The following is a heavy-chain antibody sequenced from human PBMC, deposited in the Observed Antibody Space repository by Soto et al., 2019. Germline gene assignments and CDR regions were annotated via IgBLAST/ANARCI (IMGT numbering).Heavy chain of an antibody. CDR1: GFTFSDYG. CDR2: ISYDGDNQ. Sequence: QVQLVESGGGVVQPGRSLRLSCAASGFTFSDYGMHWVRQAPGKGLEWVAVISYDGDNQYYVDSVKGRFTISRDNSKNTLYLQMNSRRAEETAVYYCATDLPLRLVMVRAVTARGYHYWGQGTLVTVSS. CDR3: ATDLPLRLVMVRAVTARGYHY. D-gene: IGHD3-10*01. V-gene: IGHV3-30*03. J-gene: IGHJ4*02.